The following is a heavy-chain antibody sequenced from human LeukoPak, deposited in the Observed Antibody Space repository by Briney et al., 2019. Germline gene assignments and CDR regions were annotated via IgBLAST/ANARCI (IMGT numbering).Heavy chain of an antibody. CDR2: IYYSGST. J-gene: IGHJ4*02. Sequence: SETLSLTCAVSGYSISSNNWWGWIRQPPGKGLEWIGYIYYSGSTNYNPSLKSRVTISVDTSKNQFSLKLSSVTAADTAVYYCARWGDTDYWGQGTLVTVSS. D-gene: IGHD3-16*01. CDR3: ARWGDTDY. CDR1: GYSISSNNW. V-gene: IGHV4-28*01.